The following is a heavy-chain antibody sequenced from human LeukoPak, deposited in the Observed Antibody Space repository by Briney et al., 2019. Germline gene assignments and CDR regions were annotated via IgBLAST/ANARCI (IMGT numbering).Heavy chain of an antibody. J-gene: IGHJ6*03. CDR1: GGSISSSSYY. CDR2: IYYSGST. CDR3: ARLSPYYYYMDV. V-gene: IGHV4-39*01. Sequence: SETLSLTCTVSGGSISSSSYYWGWVRPPPGKGLEWIGSIYYSGSTYYNPSLKSRVTISVDTSKNQFSLKLSSVTAADTAVYYCARLSPYYYYMDVWGKGTTVTISS.